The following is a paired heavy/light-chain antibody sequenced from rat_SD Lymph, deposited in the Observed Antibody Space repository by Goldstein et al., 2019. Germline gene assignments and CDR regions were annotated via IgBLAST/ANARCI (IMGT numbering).Light chain of an antibody. CDR1: QSVGTV. Sequence: DTVMTQSPASMSTSVGERVTVNCKASQSVGTVVAWFQQKPGQSPKRLIYLATNRHTGVPDRFTGSGFGRDFTLTISNVEAEDLAVYYCLQYDSIPFTFGSGTKLEIK. V-gene: IGKV6S9*01. CDR2: LAT. CDR3: LQYDSIPFT. J-gene: IGKJ4*01.
Heavy chain of an antibody. CDR3: ASWSITIAAISSFDY. CDR1: GFTFSNYG. V-gene: IGHV5-34*01. J-gene: IGHJ2*01. D-gene: IGHD1-2*01. Sequence: EVQLVESGGGLVQPGRSLKLSCVASGFTFSNYGMNWIRQAPGKGLEWVAYISSGSSYIYYAETVKGRFTISRDNAKNTLYLQMTSLRSEDTALYYCASWSITIAAISSFDYWGQGVMVTVSS. CDR2: ISSGSSYI.